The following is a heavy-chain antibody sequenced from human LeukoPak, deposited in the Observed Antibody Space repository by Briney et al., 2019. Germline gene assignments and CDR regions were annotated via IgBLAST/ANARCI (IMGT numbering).Heavy chain of an antibody. J-gene: IGHJ4*02. V-gene: IGHV3-49*04. CDR1: GFIFGDYA. D-gene: IGHD3-22*01. CDR2: IRSKAYGGTA. CDR3: TTDLFYYYDGSGYYPAPLNFDY. Sequence: GGSLRLSCTGSGFIFGDYAMNWVRQAPGKGLEWVGVIRSKAYGGTAEYAASVKGRFTISRDDSKSIAYLQMSSLKTEDTAVYYCTTDLFYYYDGSGYYPAPLNFDYWGQGTLVTVSS.